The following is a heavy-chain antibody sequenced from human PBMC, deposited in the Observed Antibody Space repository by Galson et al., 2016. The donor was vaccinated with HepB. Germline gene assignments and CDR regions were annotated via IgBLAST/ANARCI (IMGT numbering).Heavy chain of an antibody. J-gene: IGHJ6*02. CDR1: GDSVSSNSAA. CDR3: VRKGKGDPYGMDV. CDR2: TYYRSKWYN. Sequence: CAISGDSVSSNSAAWNWIRQSPSRGLEWLGRTYYRSKWYNDYAVSVKSRIIVNPDTSKNQFSLQLNSVTPEDTAVYYCVRKGKGDPYGMDVWGRGTTVTVSS. V-gene: IGHV6-1*01. D-gene: IGHD3-10*01.